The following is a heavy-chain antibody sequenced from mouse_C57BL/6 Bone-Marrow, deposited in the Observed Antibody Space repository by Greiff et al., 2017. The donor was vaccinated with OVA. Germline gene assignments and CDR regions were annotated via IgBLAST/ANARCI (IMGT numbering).Heavy chain of an antibody. J-gene: IGHJ3*01. CDR1: GYTFTSYG. Sequence: QVQLKQSGAELARPGASVKLSCKASGYTFTSYGISWVKQRTGQGLEWIGEIYPRSGNTYYNEKFKGKATLTADKSSSTAYMELRSLTSEDSAVYFCAREGYDGRGFAYWGQGTLVTVSA. V-gene: IGHV1-81*01. D-gene: IGHD2-3*01. CDR3: AREGYDGRGFAY. CDR2: IYPRSGNT.